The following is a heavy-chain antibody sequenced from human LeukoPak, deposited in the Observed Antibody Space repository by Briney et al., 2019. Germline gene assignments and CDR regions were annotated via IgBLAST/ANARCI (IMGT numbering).Heavy chain of an antibody. D-gene: IGHD3-22*01. CDR1: GFTFSSYG. CDR3: ARAPMIVVVSEYYFDY. V-gene: IGHV3-33*01. CDR2: IWYDGSNK. Sequence: GGSLRLSCAASGFTFSSYGMHWVRQAPGKGLEWVAVIWYDGSNKYYADSVKGRFTTSRDNSKNTLYLQMNSLRAEDTAVYYCARAPMIVVVSEYYFDYWGQGTLVTVSS. J-gene: IGHJ4*02.